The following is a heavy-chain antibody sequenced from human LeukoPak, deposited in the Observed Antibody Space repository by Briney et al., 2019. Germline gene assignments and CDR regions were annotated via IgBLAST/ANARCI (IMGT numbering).Heavy chain of an antibody. CDR3: ARIAAAATNFDY. D-gene: IGHD6-13*01. Sequence: ASVKVSCKTSGYTFTNYGISWVRQAPGQGLEWMGWISAYNGNTNYAQKLQGRVTMTTDTSTRAYMELRSLRSDDTAVYYCARIAAAATNFDYWGQGTLVTVSS. J-gene: IGHJ4*02. V-gene: IGHV1-18*01. CDR1: GYTFTNYG. CDR2: ISAYNGNT.